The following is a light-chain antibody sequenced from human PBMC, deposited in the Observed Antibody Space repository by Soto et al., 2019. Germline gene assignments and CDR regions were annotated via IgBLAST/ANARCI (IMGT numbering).Light chain of an antibody. V-gene: IGKV1-27*01. Sequence: DIQMTQSPSSLSASVGDRVTITCRASQGIAKYLAWYQQKPGNVPNLLIYAASTVKSGVPTRFSGSGSGTDFTLTSSSLQPEDVATYYYQKYNSAPLTFGGGTKVELK. CDR1: QGIAKY. CDR3: QKYNSAPLT. CDR2: AAS. J-gene: IGKJ4*01.